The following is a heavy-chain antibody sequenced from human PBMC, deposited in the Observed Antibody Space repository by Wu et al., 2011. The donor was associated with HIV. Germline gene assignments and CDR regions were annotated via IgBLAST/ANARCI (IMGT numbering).Heavy chain of an antibody. Sequence: QVQLVQSGAEVKKPGASVKVSCKASGYTFSSYGISWVRQAAGQGLEWMAWMNPHDGNTRSSKKFRGRITVTRNISLNTAYMELTSLRSEDTAVYYCARGIRDYNDYIGVWFDPGAREPWSPSP. CDR2: MNPHDGNT. V-gene: IGHV1-8*01. CDR3: ARGIRDYNDYIGVWFDP. J-gene: IGHJ5*02. D-gene: IGHD4-11*01. CDR1: GYTFSSYG.